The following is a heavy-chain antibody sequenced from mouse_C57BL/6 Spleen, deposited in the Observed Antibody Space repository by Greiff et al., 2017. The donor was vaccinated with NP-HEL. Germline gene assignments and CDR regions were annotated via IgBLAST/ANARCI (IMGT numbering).Heavy chain of an antibody. V-gene: IGHV5-17*01. CDR3: ARICYGSRGGAMDY. Sequence: EVKLVESGGGLVKPGGSLKLSCAASGFTFSDYGMHWVRQAPEKGLEWVAYISSGSSTIYYADTVKGRFTISRDNAKNTLFLQMTSLRSEDTAMYYCARICYGSRGGAMDYWGQGTSVTVSS. CDR2: ISSGSSTI. J-gene: IGHJ4*01. CDR1: GFTFSDYG. D-gene: IGHD1-1*01.